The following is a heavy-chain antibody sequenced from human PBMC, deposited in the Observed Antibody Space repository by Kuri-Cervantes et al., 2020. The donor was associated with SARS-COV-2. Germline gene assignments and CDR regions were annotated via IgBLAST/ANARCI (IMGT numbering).Heavy chain of an antibody. CDR1: GDSISSTY. Sequence: SQTLSLTCDVSGDSISSTYWSWIRQPPGRGLEWIGFVHYSGTTSYSPSLKSRVTMSVDTSKNHFSLKLSSVTTADTAVYYCARGGWLLDFWGEGTLVTVSS. J-gene: IGHJ4*02. D-gene: IGHD6-19*01. CDR2: VHYSGTT. V-gene: IGHV4-59*01. CDR3: ARGGWLLDF.